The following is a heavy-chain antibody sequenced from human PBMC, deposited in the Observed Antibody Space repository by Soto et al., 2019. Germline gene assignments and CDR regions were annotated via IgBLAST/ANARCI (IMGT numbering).Heavy chain of an antibody. CDR3: ARGRGAENMFYYSFGMDV. CDR1: GGSFSGYY. V-gene: IGHV4-34*01. CDR2: IKHSGST. Sequence: QVQLQQWGAGLLKPSETLSLTCAVYGGSFSGYYWSWIRQPPGKGLEWIGEIKHSGSTNYNPSLKSRVTISVDTSKKQFSLKLNSVTAADTAVYYCARGRGAENMFYYSFGMDVWGQGTTVTVSS. J-gene: IGHJ6*02. D-gene: IGHD3-10*02.